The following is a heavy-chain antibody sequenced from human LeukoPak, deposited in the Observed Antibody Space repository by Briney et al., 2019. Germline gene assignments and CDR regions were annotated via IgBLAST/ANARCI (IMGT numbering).Heavy chain of an antibody. J-gene: IGHJ4*02. CDR1: GFTFSSYG. D-gene: IGHD5-18*01. Sequence: GGSLRLSCAASGFTFSSYGMHWVRQAPGKGLEWVAVISYDGSNKYYADSVKGRFTISRDNSKNTLYLQMNSLRAEDTAVYYCATEYSYGYGRADYWGQGTLVTVSS. CDR3: ATEYSYGYGRADY. V-gene: IGHV3-30*03. CDR2: ISYDGSNK.